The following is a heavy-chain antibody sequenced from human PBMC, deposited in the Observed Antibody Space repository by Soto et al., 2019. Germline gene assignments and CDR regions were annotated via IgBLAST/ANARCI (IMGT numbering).Heavy chain of an antibody. CDR1: GYSFTSYW. CDR2: IDPSDSYT. J-gene: IGHJ2*01. D-gene: IGHD2-8*02. CDR3: ATKAVFCTGDCPDWYFDL. V-gene: IGHV5-10-1*04. Sequence: LKISCKGSGYSFTSYWISWVRQMPGKGLEWMGRIDPSDSYTNYSPSFRRQVTISADKSINTAYLQWNNLRASDTAMYYCATKAVFCTGDCPDWYFDLWGRGTLVTVSS.